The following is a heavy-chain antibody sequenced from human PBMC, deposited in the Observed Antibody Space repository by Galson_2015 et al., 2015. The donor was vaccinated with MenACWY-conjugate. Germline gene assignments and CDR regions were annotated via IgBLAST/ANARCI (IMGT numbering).Heavy chain of an antibody. V-gene: IGHV3-21*01. D-gene: IGHD2-15*01. CDR3: ARDNVVPLDV. CDR1: GFIFSSYS. Sequence: SLRLSCAASGFIFSSYSMNWVRQAPGKGLKFVSSISSSSTYIYYADSVKGRFTISRDNGKNSLYLQMNSLRAEDTAVYYCARDNVVPLDVWGKGTTVIVSS. J-gene: IGHJ6*04. CDR2: ISSSSTYI.